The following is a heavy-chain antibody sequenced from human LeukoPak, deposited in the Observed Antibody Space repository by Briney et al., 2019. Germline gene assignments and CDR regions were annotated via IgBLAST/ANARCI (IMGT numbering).Heavy chain of an antibody. J-gene: IGHJ4*02. CDR2: IKQDGSEK. CDR3: AREGRDVSVATYSDY. CDR1: GFTFSSYW. V-gene: IGHV3-7*01. Sequence: PGGSLRLSCAASGFTFSSYWMSWVRQAPGKGLEWVANIKQDGSEKYYVDSVKGRFTISRDNAKNSLYLQMNSLRAEDTAVYYCAREGRDVSVATYSDYWGQGTLVTVSS. D-gene: IGHD3-10*01.